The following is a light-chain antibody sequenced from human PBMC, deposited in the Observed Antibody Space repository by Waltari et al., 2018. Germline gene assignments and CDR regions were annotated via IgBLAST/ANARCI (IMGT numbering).Light chain of an antibody. CDR3: QQRSNLWT. J-gene: IGKJ1*01. V-gene: IGKV3-15*01. Sequence: EIVMTQSPATLSVSPGERATLSCRASQSVSSNLAWYQRKPGQAPRLLIYGASTRATGIPARFSGSGSGTEFTLTISSLQSEDFAVYYCQQRSNLWTFGQGTKVEIK. CDR2: GAS. CDR1: QSVSSN.